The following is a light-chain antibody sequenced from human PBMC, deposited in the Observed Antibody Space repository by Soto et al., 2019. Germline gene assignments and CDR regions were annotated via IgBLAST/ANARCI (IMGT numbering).Light chain of an antibody. CDR2: DAS. J-gene: IGKJ5*01. V-gene: IGKV3-11*01. CDR3: QQRSNWPPLT. CDR1: QTGTTY. Sequence: EIVWTQSPGTLYSSPGERATLSCRASQTGTTYLAWYQQKPGQAPRLLIYDASIQATGIPARFSGSGSVTDFTLTISSLEPEDFAVYYCQQRSNWPPLTFGQGTRLEI.